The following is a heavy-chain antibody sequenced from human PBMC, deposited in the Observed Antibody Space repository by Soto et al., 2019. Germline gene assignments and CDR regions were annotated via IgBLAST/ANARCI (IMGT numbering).Heavy chain of an antibody. CDR2: IYWDGES. V-gene: IGHV2-5*02. CDR1: GFSFTTXXXX. CDR3: AXXXXXXXXTYFXS. Sequence: QXTLKXXGPTXXKPTXTLTLXCTFSGFSFTTXXXXVXXXXXXXXKXXEWLAIIYWDGESRYNPLLRRRLTLTEDTSKNQVVXXMTNXDPKDTATYXXAXXXXXXXXTYFXSWGQGIPVTVAS. J-gene: IGHJ4*02.